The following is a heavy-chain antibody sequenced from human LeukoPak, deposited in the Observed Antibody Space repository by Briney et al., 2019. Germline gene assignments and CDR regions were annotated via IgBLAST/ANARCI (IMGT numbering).Heavy chain of an antibody. V-gene: IGHV4-59*08. CDR2: IHYNGIT. CDR3: ARHISSGGTYAHFDY. CDR1: GSMYNYY. Sequence: PSETLSLTCTVSGSMYNYYWSWIRQPPGKGLEWIGYIHYNGITNYNPSLKSRVTMSLDTSKNQVSLKLNSVTVADTAVYYCARHISSGGTYAHFDYWGQGTLVTVSS. D-gene: IGHD1-26*01. J-gene: IGHJ4*02.